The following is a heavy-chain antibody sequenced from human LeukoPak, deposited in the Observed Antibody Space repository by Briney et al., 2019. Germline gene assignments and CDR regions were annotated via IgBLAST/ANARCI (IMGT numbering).Heavy chain of an antibody. Sequence: GGSLRLSCAASGFTFSSYSMNWLRQAPGKGLEWVSSISSSSSYIYYADSVKGRFTISRDNAKNSLYLQMNSLRAEDTAVYYRARSGVLADAFDIWGQGTMVTVSS. J-gene: IGHJ3*02. D-gene: IGHD3-3*02. CDR2: ISSSSSYI. V-gene: IGHV3-21*01. CDR3: ARSGVLADAFDI. CDR1: GFTFSSYS.